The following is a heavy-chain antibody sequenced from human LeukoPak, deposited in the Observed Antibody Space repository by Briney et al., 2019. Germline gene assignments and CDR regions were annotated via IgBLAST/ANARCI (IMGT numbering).Heavy chain of an antibody. CDR1: GYTFTGYY. J-gene: IGHJ4*02. CDR2: TNPNSGGT. V-gene: IGHV1-2*02. CDR3: ARIQITMVRGGLGY. D-gene: IGHD3-10*01. Sequence: ASVKVSCKASGYTFTGYYMHWVRQAPGQGLEWMGWTNPNSGGTNYAQKFQGRVTMTRDTSISTAYMELSRLRSDDTAVYYCARIQITMVRGGLGYWGQGTLVTVSS.